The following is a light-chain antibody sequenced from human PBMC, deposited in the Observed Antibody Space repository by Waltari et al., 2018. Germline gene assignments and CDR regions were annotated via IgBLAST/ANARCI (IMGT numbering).Light chain of an antibody. Sequence: SYVLTQPPSVSVAPGKTATLTWGGGNLGRKRVHWDQQKAGQAPVLVIYFDNDRPSGIPERFSGSNSGDTATLTISRVEAGDEADYYCQVWDSRSDRAFGGGTKLTVL. V-gene: IGLV3-21*04. CDR1: NLGRKR. J-gene: IGLJ2*01. CDR2: FDN. CDR3: QVWDSRSDRA.